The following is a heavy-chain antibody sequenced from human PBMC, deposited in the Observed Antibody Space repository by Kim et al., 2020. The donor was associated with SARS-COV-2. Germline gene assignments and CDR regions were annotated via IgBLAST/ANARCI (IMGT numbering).Heavy chain of an antibody. CDR2: GGNT. D-gene: IGHD3-3*01. V-gene: IGHV3-23*01. J-gene: IGHJ4*02. Sequence: GGNTYYADSVKGRFTNSRDNSKNTVCLQMSSLRDGDTAVYYCARSGSPDYWGPGTLVTVSS. CDR3: ARSGSPDY.